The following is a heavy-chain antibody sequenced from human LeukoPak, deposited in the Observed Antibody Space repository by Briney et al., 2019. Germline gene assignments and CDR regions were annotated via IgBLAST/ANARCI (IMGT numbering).Heavy chain of an antibody. J-gene: IGHJ4*02. CDR3: ARGLRQLWLTPLIF. CDR2: IYYSGST. V-gene: IGHV4-39*07. CDR1: GGSISSSSYY. D-gene: IGHD5-18*01. Sequence: SETLSLTCTVSGGSISSSSYYWGWIRQPPGKGLEWIGGIYYSGSTYYNPSLKSRVTISVDTSKNQFSLKLSSVTAADTAVYYCARGLRQLWLTPLIFWGQGTLVTVSS.